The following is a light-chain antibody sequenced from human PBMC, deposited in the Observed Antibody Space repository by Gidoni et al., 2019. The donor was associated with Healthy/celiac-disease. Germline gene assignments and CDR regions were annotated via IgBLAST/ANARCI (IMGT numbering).Light chain of an antibody. V-gene: IGLV1-51*01. J-gene: IGLJ2*01. Sequence: QSVLPQPPSVSAAPGQKVTISCSGSSSNIGNNYVSWYQKLPGTAPKLLIYDNNKRPSGIPDRFSGSKSGTSATLGITGLQTGDEADYYCGTWDSSLSAGVFGGGTKLTVL. CDR1: SSNIGNNY. CDR2: DNN. CDR3: GTWDSSLSAGV.